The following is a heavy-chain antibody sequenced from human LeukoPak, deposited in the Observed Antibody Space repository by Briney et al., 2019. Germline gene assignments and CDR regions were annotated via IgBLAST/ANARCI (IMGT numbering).Heavy chain of an antibody. CDR3: ARGPAAIHP. CDR2: INHSGGT. D-gene: IGHD2-2*01. V-gene: IGHV4-34*01. J-gene: IGHJ5*02. Sequence: SETLSLTCAVYAYPLTNHYWIWIRQPPGKGMEWIGEINHSGGTNYNPSLKSRVTISVDTSKNQFFLKLTSVTAADTAVYYCARGPAAIHPWGQGTLVTVSS. CDR1: AYPLTNHY.